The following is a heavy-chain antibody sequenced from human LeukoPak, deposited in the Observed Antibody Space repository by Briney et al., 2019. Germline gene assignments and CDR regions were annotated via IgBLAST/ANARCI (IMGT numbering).Heavy chain of an antibody. V-gene: IGHV3-33*01. CDR2: IWYDGSSK. D-gene: IGHD5-18*01. Sequence: GGSLRLSCAASGFTFNNYGMHWVRQAPGKGLEWVAVIWYDGSSKSYADSVKGRFTISRDNSKNTLYLQMKSLRAEDTAVYYCARVHRGYSYGRLDYWGQGTLVTVSS. CDR1: GFTFNNYG. CDR3: ARVHRGYSYGRLDY. J-gene: IGHJ4*02.